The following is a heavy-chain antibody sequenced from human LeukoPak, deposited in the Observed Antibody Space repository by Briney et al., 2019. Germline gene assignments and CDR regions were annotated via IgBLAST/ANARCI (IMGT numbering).Heavy chain of an antibody. V-gene: IGHV3-53*01. Sequence: PGGPLRLSCAASGFTVSSNYMSWVRQAPGKGLEWVSVIYSGGSTYYADSVKGRFTISRDNSKNTLYLQMNSLRAEDTAVYYCARKTTVTKGGAFDIWGQGTMVTVSS. CDR1: GFTVSSNY. J-gene: IGHJ3*02. D-gene: IGHD4-17*01. CDR3: ARKTTVTKGGAFDI. CDR2: IYSGGST.